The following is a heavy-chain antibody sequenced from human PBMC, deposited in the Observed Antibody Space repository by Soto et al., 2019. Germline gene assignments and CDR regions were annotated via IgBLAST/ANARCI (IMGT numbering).Heavy chain of an antibody. CDR1: GFTFSSYA. J-gene: IGHJ4*02. V-gene: IGHV3-21*01. Sequence: GGSLRLSCAASGFTFSSYAMNWVRQVPGKGLEWVASISSGSSDTWYADSVKGRFIISRDNAQNSLFLQMNTLRPEDTAMYYCARVAYWGPGTQVTVSS. CDR3: ARVAY. CDR2: ISSGSSDT.